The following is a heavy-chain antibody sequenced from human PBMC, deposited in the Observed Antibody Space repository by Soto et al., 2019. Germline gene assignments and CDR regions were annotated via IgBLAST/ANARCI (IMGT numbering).Heavy chain of an antibody. J-gene: IGHJ3*02. CDR3: ARALTLPGTADAFDI. CDR2: INAGNGNT. Sequence: ASVNVSCKASGYTFTSYAMHWVRQAPGQRLEWMGWINAGNGNTKYSQKFQGRVTITRDTSASTAYMELSSLRSEDTAVYYCARALTLPGTADAFDIWGQGTMVTVSS. V-gene: IGHV1-3*01. CDR1: GYTFTSYA.